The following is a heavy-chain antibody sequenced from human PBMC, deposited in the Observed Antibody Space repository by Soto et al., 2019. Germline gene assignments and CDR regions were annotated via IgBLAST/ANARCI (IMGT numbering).Heavy chain of an antibody. V-gene: IGHV2-70*01. CDR1: GFSLSTSGMC. CDR2: IDWDDDK. J-gene: IGHJ6*02. CDR3: ARDSRYFDWLSPEAYYYGMDV. Sequence: SGPTLVNPTQTLTLTCTFSGFSLSTSGMCVSWIRQPPGKALEWLALIDWDDDKYYSTSLKTRLTISKDTSKNQVVLTMTNMDPVDTATYYCARDSRYFDWLSPEAYYYGMDVWGQGTTVTV. D-gene: IGHD3-9*01.